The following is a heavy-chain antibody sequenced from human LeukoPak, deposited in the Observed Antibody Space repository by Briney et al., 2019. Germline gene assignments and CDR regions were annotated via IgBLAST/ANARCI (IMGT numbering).Heavy chain of an antibody. CDR3: AVHSSSWYGPPFDY. V-gene: IGHV3-48*01. CDR2: ISSSSSTI. D-gene: IGHD6-13*01. Sequence: GGSLRLSCAASGFTFSSYAMSWVRQAPGKGLEWVSYISSSSSTIYYADSVKGRFTISRDNAKNSLYLQMNSLRAEDTAVYYCAVHSSSWYGPPFDYWGQGTLVTVSS. J-gene: IGHJ4*02. CDR1: GFTFSSYA.